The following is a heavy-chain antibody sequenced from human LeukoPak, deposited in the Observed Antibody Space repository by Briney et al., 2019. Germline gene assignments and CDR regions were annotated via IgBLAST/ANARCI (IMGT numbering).Heavy chain of an antibody. CDR3: AKDPPDY. CDR1: GFTFSTNS. CDR2: ISSSSRTI. Sequence: GGSLRLSCAASGFTFSTNSMNWVRQAPGKGLEWVSYISSSSRTIYFADSVKGRFTISRDNAKNSLFLQMNSLRAEDTAVYYCAKDPPDYWGQGTLVTVSS. J-gene: IGHJ4*02. V-gene: IGHV3-48*01.